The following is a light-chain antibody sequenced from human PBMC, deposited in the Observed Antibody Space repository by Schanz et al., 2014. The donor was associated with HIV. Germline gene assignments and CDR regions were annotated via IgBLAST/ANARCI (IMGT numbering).Light chain of an antibody. CDR3: QQYVGFFHT. V-gene: IGKV1-5*03. CDR1: QDIGTW. J-gene: IGKJ1*01. Sequence: DIQMTQSPSTLSASVGDKITITCRASQDIGTWLAWYQQKSGRAPKLLINKASSLESGVPGRFSGSGSGTEFTLTISSLQSDDFATYYCQQYVGFFHTFGQGTKVEIK. CDR2: KAS.